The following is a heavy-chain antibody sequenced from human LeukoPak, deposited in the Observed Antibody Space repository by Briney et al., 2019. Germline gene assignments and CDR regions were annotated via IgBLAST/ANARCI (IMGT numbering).Heavy chain of an antibody. CDR2: IYYSGST. V-gene: IGHV4-39*07. J-gene: IGHJ4*02. CDR1: GGSISSSSYY. CDR3: ARDASVYYFDY. D-gene: IGHD3-16*01. Sequence: SETLSLTCTVSGGSISSSSYYWGWIRQPPGKGLEWIGSIYYSGSTYYNPSLKSRVTISVDTSKNQFSLKLSSVTAADTAVYYCARDASVYYFDYWGQGTLVTVSS.